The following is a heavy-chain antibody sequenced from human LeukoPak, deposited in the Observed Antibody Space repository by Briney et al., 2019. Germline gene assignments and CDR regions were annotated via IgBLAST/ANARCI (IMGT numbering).Heavy chain of an antibody. CDR1: GGSFSGYY. CDR2: INHSGST. Sequence: SSETLSLTCAVYGGSFSGYYWSWIRQPPGKGLEWIGEINHSGSTNYNPSLKSRVTISVDTSKNQFSLKLSSVTAADTAVYYCARGYYYYYYMDVWGKGTTVTISS. J-gene: IGHJ6*03. V-gene: IGHV4-34*01. CDR3: ARGYYYYYYMDV.